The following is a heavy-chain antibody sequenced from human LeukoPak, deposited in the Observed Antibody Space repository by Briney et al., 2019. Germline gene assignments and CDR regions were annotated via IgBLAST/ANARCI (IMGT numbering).Heavy chain of an antibody. J-gene: IGHJ4*02. V-gene: IGHV3-30*18. CDR1: GFTFSTYG. Sequence: GGSLRLSCAASGFTFSTYGMHWVRQAPGKGLEWVARISYDGSNKYYADSVKGRFTISRGTSRNTLYLEMNSLRAEDTAVYYCAKDLKAYHGSGSPYVDNWGQGTLVTVSS. D-gene: IGHD3-10*01. CDR2: ISYDGSNK. CDR3: AKDLKAYHGSGSPYVDN.